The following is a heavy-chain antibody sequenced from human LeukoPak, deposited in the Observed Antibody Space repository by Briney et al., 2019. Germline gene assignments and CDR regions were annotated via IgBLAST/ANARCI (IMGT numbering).Heavy chain of an antibody. Sequence: GGSLRLSCAASGFRFSNYGINWVRQAPGKGLEWVARISYDGSEKYYADSVKGRFTISRDNSKNTLSLQMNSLRAEDTAVYYCAKEYYDYTWGSYPPWFFDYWGQGSLVTVSS. J-gene: IGHJ4*02. V-gene: IGHV3-30*18. D-gene: IGHD3-16*02. CDR1: GFRFSNYG. CDR2: ISYDGSEK. CDR3: AKEYYDYTWGSYPPWFFDY.